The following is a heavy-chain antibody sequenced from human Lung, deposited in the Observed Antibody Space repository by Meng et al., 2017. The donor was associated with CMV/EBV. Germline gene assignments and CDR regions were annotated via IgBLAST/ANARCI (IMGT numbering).Heavy chain of an antibody. J-gene: IGHJ6*02. CDR3: ARDFKTRRGIFGTFSGGHYGLDV. CDR2: IIPTLGIT. V-gene: IGHV1-69*10. Sequence: SVXVSXKTSGDTFSNYAISWVRQAPGQGLEWMGGIIPTLGITNYAQTFQGRLTITADKSTTIAYMALSSLRSEDTAVYYCARDFKTRRGIFGTFSGGHYGLDVWGQGTTVTVSS. CDR1: GDTFSNYA. D-gene: IGHD3-3*01.